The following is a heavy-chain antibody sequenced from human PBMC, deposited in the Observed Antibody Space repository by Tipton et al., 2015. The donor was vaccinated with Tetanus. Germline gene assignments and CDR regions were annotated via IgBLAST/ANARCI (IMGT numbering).Heavy chain of an antibody. V-gene: IGHV4-61*08. J-gene: IGHJ4*01. CDR3: ARANNDYPKKGPFDY. CDR1: GTSISRSGHY. Sequence: LRLSCTVSGTSISRSGHYWIWIRQPPGKEPEWVGYVYHSGATNYHPSLKSRLAISADTSKNQFSLNLRSVITTDTAVYYCARANNDYPKKGPFDYWGHGILVIVSS. CDR2: VYHSGAT. D-gene: IGHD5-12*01.